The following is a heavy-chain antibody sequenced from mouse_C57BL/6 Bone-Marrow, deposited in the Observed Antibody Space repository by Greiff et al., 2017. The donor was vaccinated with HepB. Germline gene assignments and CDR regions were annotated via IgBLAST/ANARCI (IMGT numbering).Heavy chain of an antibody. Sequence: VQLQQPGAELVRPGTSVKLSCKASGYTFTSYWMHWVKQRPGQGLEWIGVIDPSDSYTNYNQKFKGKATLTVDTSSSTAYMQLSSLTSEDSAVYYCAPLYLWGTGTTVTVSS. CDR1: GYTFTSYW. D-gene: IGHD1-1*01. V-gene: IGHV1-59*01. CDR3: APLYL. J-gene: IGHJ1*03. CDR2: IDPSDSYT.